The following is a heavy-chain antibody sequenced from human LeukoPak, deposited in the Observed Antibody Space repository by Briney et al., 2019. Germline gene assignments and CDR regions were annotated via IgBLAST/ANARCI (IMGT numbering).Heavy chain of an antibody. Sequence: GASVKVSCKASGYTFTSNGVSWVRQAPGQGLEWMGWISAYNGKTNYAQNLQGRVTMTTDTSTSTAYMELRSLRSDDSAVYYCARDLLGSGYWSRTFDIWGQGTMVTVSS. V-gene: IGHV1-18*01. CDR1: GYTFTSNG. D-gene: IGHD2-2*03. CDR3: ARDLLGSGYWSRTFDI. J-gene: IGHJ3*02. CDR2: ISAYNGKT.